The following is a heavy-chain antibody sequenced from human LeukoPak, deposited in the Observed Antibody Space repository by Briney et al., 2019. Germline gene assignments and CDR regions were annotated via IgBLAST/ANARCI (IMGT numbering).Heavy chain of an antibody. CDR3: ARGSTRADDY. Sequence: SETPSLTCTVSGASTSSHYWSWIRQPPGKGLEWIGYVYHSGTTNYNPSLKSRVAISVDTSRNQFSLKLSSMTAADTAVYYCARGSTRADDYWGQGTLVTVSS. V-gene: IGHV4-59*11. CDR2: VYHSGTT. J-gene: IGHJ4*02. D-gene: IGHD2/OR15-2a*01. CDR1: GASTSSHY.